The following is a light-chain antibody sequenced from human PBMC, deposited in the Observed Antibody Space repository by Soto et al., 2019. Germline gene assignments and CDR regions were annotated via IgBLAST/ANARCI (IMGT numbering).Light chain of an antibody. Sequence: EIVLTQSPGTLSLSPGERATLSYRASQSVSSSYLAWYQQKPGQAPRLLIYGASTRATGIPDRFSGSGSGTDFTLTISRLETEDFAVYYCQQYSWAPITFGQGTRLEIK. CDR3: QQYSWAPIT. CDR1: QSVSSSY. CDR2: GAS. J-gene: IGKJ5*01. V-gene: IGKV3-20*01.